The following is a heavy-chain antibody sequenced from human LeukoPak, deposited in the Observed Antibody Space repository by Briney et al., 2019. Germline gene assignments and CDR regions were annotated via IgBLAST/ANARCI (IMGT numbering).Heavy chain of an antibody. V-gene: IGHV3-23*01. CDR3: ASKWYCGGDCYYQIDY. CDR2: ISVSGGTT. Sequence: GGSLRLPCAASGFTFSSYAMSWVRQAPGKGLEWVSAISVSGGTTNYADSVKGRFTISRDNSKNTLYLQMNSLRAEDTAVYYCASKWYCGGDCYYQIDYWGQGTLVTVSS. J-gene: IGHJ4*02. D-gene: IGHD2-21*02. CDR1: GFTFSSYA.